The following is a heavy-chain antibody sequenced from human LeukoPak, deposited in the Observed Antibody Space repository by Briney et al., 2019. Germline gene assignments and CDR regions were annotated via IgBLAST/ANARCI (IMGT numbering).Heavy chain of an antibody. CDR3: ARGIKNYDILTGDRLGY. CDR1: GYTFTGYY. Sequence: GASVKVSCKASGYTFTGYYMHWVRQAPGQGLEWMGWINPNSGGTNYAQKFQSRVTMTRDTSISTAYMELSRLRSDDTAVYYCARGIKNYDILTGDRLGYWGQGTLVTVSS. CDR2: INPNSGGT. V-gene: IGHV1-2*02. J-gene: IGHJ4*02. D-gene: IGHD3-9*01.